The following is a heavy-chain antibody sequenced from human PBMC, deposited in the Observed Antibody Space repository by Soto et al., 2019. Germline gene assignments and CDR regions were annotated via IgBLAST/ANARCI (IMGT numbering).Heavy chain of an antibody. V-gene: IGHV3-33*01. Sequence: QVQLVESGGGVVQPGRSLRLSCAASGLTFSSYGMHWVRQAPGKGLEWVAVIWYDGGIKYYADSVRGRFTISRDNSKKTVYLQMNGLRAEDTAVYYFARVLYSSSWYGVDYWGQGTLVTVSS. CDR1: GLTFSSYG. D-gene: IGHD6-13*01. CDR3: ARVLYSSSWYGVDY. J-gene: IGHJ4*02. CDR2: IWYDGGIK.